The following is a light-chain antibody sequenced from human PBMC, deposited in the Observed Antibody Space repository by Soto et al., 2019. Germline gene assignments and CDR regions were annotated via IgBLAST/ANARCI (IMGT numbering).Light chain of an antibody. Sequence: QSALTQPASVSGSPGQSITISCSGTNSDVGGYNYVSWYQQHPGKAPKLMIYDVSYRPSGISNRFSGSKSDNTASLTISGLQAEDEAYYYCSSYTTSSLYVFGTGTKLTVL. CDR3: SSYTTSSLYV. CDR1: NSDVGGYNY. J-gene: IGLJ1*01. CDR2: DVS. V-gene: IGLV2-14*01.